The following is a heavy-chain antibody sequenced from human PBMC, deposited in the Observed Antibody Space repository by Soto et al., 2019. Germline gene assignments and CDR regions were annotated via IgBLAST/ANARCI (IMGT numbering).Heavy chain of an antibody. V-gene: IGHV3-30-3*01. CDR2: ISYDGSNK. J-gene: IGHJ4*02. CDR3: ARDAFMGFDY. CDR1: GFTFSSYA. Sequence: QVQLVESGGGLVQPGRSLRLSCAASGFTFSSYAMHWVRQAPGKGLEWVAVISYDGSNKYYADSVKGRFTISRDNSENPLYLKMKSLRAEDTAVYYCARDAFMGFDYWGQGTMVTVSS. D-gene: IGHD3-10*01.